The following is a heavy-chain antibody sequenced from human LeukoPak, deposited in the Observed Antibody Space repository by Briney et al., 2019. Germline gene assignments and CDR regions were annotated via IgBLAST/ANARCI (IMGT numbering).Heavy chain of an antibody. D-gene: IGHD1-26*01. Sequence: GGSLRLSCAASGFTFSGSAIHWVRQSSGKGLEWVGQIDKKDKGYATATAYAASVKGRFTISRDDSINTAYLQMKSLKTEDTALYYCTRDSGTYNWFDPRGQGTLVTVSS. J-gene: IGHJ5*02. CDR1: GFTFSGSA. CDR2: IDKKDKGYATAT. V-gene: IGHV3-73*01. CDR3: TRDSGTYNWFDP.